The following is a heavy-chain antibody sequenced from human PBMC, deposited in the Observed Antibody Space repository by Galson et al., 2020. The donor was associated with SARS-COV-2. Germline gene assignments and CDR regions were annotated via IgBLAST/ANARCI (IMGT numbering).Heavy chain of an antibody. V-gene: IGHV3-23*01. CDR3: ATWRDTGGYFFHGMEV. D-gene: IGHD2-8*02. J-gene: IGHJ6*02. CDR1: GFSFSNYV. CDR2: ISRSGDRT. Sequence: GGSLRLSCTASGFSFSNYVMTWVRQTPGKGLEGVSSISRSGDRTYYADSVKGRFTIYRDNSKNTLYMPINSLRAEDTAIYYCATWRDTGGYFFHGMEVWGQGTTVTGSS.